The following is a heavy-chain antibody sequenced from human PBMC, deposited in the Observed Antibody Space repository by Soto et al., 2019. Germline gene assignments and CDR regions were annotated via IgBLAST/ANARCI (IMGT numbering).Heavy chain of an antibody. V-gene: IGHV4-59*01. D-gene: IGHD5-18*01. CDR3: ARDNLSVVQLWVGGMDV. J-gene: IGHJ6*02. CDR2: IDYSGGT. CDR1: GFSISSYY. Sequence: ETLCLTCTVSGFSISSYYWSWIRQPPGKGLEWIGYIDYSGGTNYNPSLKSRVTISVDTSKNQFSLKLSSVTAADTAVYYCARDNLSVVQLWVGGMDVWGQGTTVTVSS.